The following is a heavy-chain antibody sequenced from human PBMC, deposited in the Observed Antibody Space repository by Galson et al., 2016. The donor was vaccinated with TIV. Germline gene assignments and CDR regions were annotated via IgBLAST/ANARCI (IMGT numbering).Heavy chain of an antibody. V-gene: IGHV1-3*01. D-gene: IGHD3-16*01. Sequence: SVKVSCKASGYTITSYAMHWVRQAPGQRFEWMGWINAGTGDTKFSQKFQGRVTLTRDTSASTVYMGLSSLTSEDTAVYYCARAFGGSFSLFSGRDVWGQGTTVTVSS. CDR3: ARAFGGSFSLFSGRDV. J-gene: IGHJ6*02. CDR1: GYTITSYA. CDR2: INAGTGDT.